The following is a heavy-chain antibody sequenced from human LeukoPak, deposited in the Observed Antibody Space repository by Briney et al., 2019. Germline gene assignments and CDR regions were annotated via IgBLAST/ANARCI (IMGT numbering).Heavy chain of an antibody. D-gene: IGHD6-13*01. CDR2: ISSSGSTI. V-gene: IGHV3-11*01. J-gene: IGHJ4*02. CDR1: GFTFSDYY. CDR3: ARCRGDSSSWWSWGDTDDY. Sequence: GGSLRLSCVASGFTFSDYYMSWIRQAPGRGLEWVSYISSSGSTIYYADSVKGRFTISRDNAKNSLYLQMNSLRAEDTAVYYCARCRGDSSSWWSWGDTDDYWGQGTLVTVSS.